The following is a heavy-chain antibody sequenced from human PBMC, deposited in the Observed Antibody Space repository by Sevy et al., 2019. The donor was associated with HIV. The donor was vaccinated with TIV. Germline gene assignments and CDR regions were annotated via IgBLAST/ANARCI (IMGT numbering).Heavy chain of an antibody. J-gene: IGHJ3*02. CDR2: ISWNSDSI. CDR3: AKAEGATTLDDAFDI. Sequence: GGSLRLSCAASGFTFDDYAMHWVRQAPGKGLEWVSGISWNSDSIGYADSVKGRFTISRDNAKNSLYLQMNSLRAEDTALYYCAKAEGATTLDDAFDIWGQGTMVTVSS. CDR1: GFTFDDYA. V-gene: IGHV3-9*01. D-gene: IGHD1-26*01.